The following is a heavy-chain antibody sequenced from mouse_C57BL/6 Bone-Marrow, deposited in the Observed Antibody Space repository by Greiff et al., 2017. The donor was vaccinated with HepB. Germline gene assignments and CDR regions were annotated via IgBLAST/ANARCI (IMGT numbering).Heavy chain of an antibody. D-gene: IGHD4-1*01. CDR1: GYTFTNYW. J-gene: IGHJ1*03. CDR2: IYPGGGYT. V-gene: IGHV1-63*01. Sequence: VQRVESGAELVRPGTSVKMSCKASGYTFTNYWIGWAKQRPGHGLEWIGDIYPGGGYTNYNEKFKGKATLTADKSSSTAYMQFSSLTSEDSAIYYCARTGIYWYFDVWGTGTTVTVSS. CDR3: ARTGIYWYFDV.